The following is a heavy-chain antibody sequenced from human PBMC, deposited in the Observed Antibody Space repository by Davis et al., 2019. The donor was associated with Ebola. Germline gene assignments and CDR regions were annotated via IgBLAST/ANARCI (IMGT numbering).Heavy chain of an antibody. Sequence: GESLKISCTDSVITFSSYAMTWVRQAPGKGLEWVSVIYSGGSTYYADSVKGRFTISRDNSKNTLYLQMNSLRVEDSAVYYCARSPGIRLWGFDPWGQGTLVTVSS. J-gene: IGHJ5*02. V-gene: IGHV3-66*01. D-gene: IGHD2/OR15-2a*01. CDR2: IYSGGST. CDR1: VITFSSYA. CDR3: ARSPGIRLWGFDP.